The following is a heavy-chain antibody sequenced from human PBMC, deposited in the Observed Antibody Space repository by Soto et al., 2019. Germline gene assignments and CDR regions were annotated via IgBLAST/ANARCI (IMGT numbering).Heavy chain of an antibody. CDR1: GGSISSYY. V-gene: IGHV4-59*08. J-gene: IGHJ3*02. CDR2: IYYSGST. Sequence: PSETLSLTCTVSGGSISSYYWSWIRQPPGKGLEWIGYIYYSGSTNYNPSLKSRVTISVDTSKNQFSLKLSSVTAADTAVYYCASNLRYFDWSYQAFDIWGQGTMVTVSS. CDR3: ASNLRYFDWSYQAFDI. D-gene: IGHD3-9*01.